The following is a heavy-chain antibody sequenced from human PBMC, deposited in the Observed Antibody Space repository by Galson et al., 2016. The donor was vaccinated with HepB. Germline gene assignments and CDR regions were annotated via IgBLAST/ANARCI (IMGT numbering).Heavy chain of an antibody. CDR3: AGHLRGGYGMDV. CDR2: INLPGSA. D-gene: IGHD3-10*01. J-gene: IGHJ6*02. Sequence: SETLSLTCAVSGGSLSGYYWSWLRQPPGKGLGWIGEINLPGSANYNPSLKSRVTISVDTSKNQFSLKLSSVTAADTAVYYCAGHLRGGYGMDVWGQGTTVTVSS. CDR1: GGSLSGYY. V-gene: IGHV4-34*01.